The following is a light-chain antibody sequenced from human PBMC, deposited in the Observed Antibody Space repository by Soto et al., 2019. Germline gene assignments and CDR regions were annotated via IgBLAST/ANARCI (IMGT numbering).Light chain of an antibody. CDR2: GAF. CDR3: QQYNDWPLT. Sequence: EIVMTQYTVTLSVSPGERVTLSCRASQSVSSNLAWYQQKPGQAPSLLIYGAFTRATGIPARFSGTGSGTEFTLTISSLQSEDFALYYCQQYNDWPLTFGQGTKVDIK. CDR1: QSVSSN. J-gene: IGKJ1*01. V-gene: IGKV3-15*01.